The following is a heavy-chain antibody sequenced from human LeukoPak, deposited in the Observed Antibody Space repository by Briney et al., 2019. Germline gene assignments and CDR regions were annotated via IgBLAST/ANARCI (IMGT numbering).Heavy chain of an antibody. J-gene: IGHJ6*03. D-gene: IGHD1-26*01. CDR1: GGSISSDNW. CDR2: VYHGGST. V-gene: IGHV4-4*02. Sequence: SETLSLTCAVSGGSISSDNWWSWVRQPPGKGLEWIGEVYHGGSTNYNPSLKSQVTISVDTSKNQFSLKLSSVTAADTAVYYCASNSGSYYAAYYYYYYMDVWGKGTTVTVSS. CDR3: ASNSGSYYAAYYYYYYMDV.